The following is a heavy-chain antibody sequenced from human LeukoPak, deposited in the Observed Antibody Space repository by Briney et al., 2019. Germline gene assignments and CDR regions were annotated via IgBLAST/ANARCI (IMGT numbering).Heavy chain of an antibody. Sequence: GGSLRLSCAASGFTFSSYSMNWVRQAPGKGLEWVSSISSSSSYIYYAGSVKGRFTISRDNAKNSLYLQMNSLRAEDTAVYYCARDRRNYGDYGSYYGMDVWGQGTTVTVSS. CDR1: GFTFSSYS. CDR3: ARDRRNYGDYGSYYGMDV. CDR2: ISSSSSYI. V-gene: IGHV3-21*01. J-gene: IGHJ6*02. D-gene: IGHD4-17*01.